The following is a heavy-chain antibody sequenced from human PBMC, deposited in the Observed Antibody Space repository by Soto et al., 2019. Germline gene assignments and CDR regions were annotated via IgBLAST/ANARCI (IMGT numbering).Heavy chain of an antibody. J-gene: IGHJ6*02. D-gene: IGHD1-26*01. Sequence: EVQLLESGGGLVQPGGSLRLSCAASGFTFSSYVMSWVRQAPGKGLEWVSAISGSGGSTYYADSVKGRFTISRDNSKNTLFLQMNRLRAEDTAVYYCAKIVYSGGWLQYYTGMDVWGQGTTVTVSS. CDR2: ISGSGGST. V-gene: IGHV3-23*01. CDR3: AKIVYSGGWLQYYTGMDV. CDR1: GFTFSSYV.